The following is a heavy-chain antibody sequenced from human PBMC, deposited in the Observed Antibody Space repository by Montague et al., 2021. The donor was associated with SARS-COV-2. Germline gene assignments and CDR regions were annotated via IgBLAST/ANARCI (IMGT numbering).Heavy chain of an antibody. CDR2: IFYKGNT. J-gene: IGHJ4*02. D-gene: IGHD2-8*01. CDR1: GGSVSSYTRN. CDR3: ARVPNGRHDN. V-gene: IGHV4-39*01. Sequence: SETLSLTCTVSGGSVSSYTRNWACIRQPPGKGLDWIASIFYKGNTYYNPSSRIRFTISINTSQNQFILRVASVTAADTAVYYCARVPNGRHDNWGPGALVTVSS.